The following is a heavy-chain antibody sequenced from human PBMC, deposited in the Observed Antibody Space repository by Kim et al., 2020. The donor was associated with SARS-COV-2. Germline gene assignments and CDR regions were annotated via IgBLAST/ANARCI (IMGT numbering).Heavy chain of an antibody. J-gene: IGHJ6*02. CDR2: INHSGST. V-gene: IGHV4-34*01. Sequence: SETLSLTCAVYGGSFSGYYWSWIRQPPGKGLEWIGEINHSGSTNYNPSLKSRVTISVDTSKNQFSLKLSSVTAADTAVYYCARGRRITMVRGVERGMDVWGQGTTVTVSS. D-gene: IGHD3-10*01. CDR3: ARGRRITMVRGVERGMDV. CDR1: GGSFSGYY.